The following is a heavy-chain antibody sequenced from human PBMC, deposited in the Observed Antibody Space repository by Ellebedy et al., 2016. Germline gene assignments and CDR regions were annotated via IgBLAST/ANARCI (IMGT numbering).Heavy chain of an antibody. CDR2: IKQEGNTK. J-gene: IGHJ4*02. CDR1: GFTLTNHW. V-gene: IGHV3-7*04. CDR3: VRGGTNFDY. Sequence: GGSLRLSCAASGFTLTNHWMSWVRQAPGKGLEWVANIKQEGNTKYYVDSVKGRFTISRDNAKNSLYLQMDSLRVEDTAVYYCVRGGTNFDYWGQGTLVTVSS.